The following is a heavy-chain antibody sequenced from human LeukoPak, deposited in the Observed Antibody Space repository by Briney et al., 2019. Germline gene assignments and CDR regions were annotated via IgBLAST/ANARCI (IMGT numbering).Heavy chain of an antibody. D-gene: IGHD6-19*01. J-gene: IGHJ4*02. CDR3: ARDKQWLSSGDY. V-gene: IGHV1-3*01. CDR1: GYTFTSYA. CDR2: INAGNGNT. Sequence: ASVKVSCKASGYTFTSYAMRWVRQAPGQRLEWMGWINAGNGNTKYSQKFQGRVTITRDTSASIAYMELSSLRSEDTAVYYCARDKQWLSSGDYWGQGTLVTVSS.